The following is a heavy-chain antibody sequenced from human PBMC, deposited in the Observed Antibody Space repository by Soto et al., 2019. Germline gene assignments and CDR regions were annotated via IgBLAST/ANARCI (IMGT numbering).Heavy chain of an antibody. CDR2: IIPIFGTA. CDR3: ASWIQLDDYYYGMDV. Sequence: AVKVSCKASGGTFSSYAISWVRQAPGQGLEWMGGIIPIFGTANYAQKFQGRVTITADESTSTAYMELSSLRSEDTAVYYCASWIQLDDYYYGMDVWGKGTTVTVSS. CDR1: GGTFSSYA. V-gene: IGHV1-69*13. J-gene: IGHJ6*04. D-gene: IGHD5-18*01.